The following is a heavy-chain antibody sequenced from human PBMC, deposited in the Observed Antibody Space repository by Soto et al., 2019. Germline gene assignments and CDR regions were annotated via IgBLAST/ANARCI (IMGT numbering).Heavy chain of an antibody. J-gene: IGHJ4*02. CDR2: ISGSGGTI. CDR3: AKLRGSGWYFHY. D-gene: IGHD6-19*01. Sequence: EVQVLESGGGLVQPGGSLRLSCVASGFTFSDFAMSWVRQAPGKGLEWVSSISGSGGTIYHADSVKGRFTISRDNSNNTLYLHMHSMRADDTAVYFCAKLRGSGWYFHYWGQGTLVAVSS. CDR1: GFTFSDFA. V-gene: IGHV3-23*01.